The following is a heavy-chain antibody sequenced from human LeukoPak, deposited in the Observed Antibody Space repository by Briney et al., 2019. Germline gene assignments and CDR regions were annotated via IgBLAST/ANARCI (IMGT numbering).Heavy chain of an antibody. V-gene: IGHV3-33*01. CDR2: IWYDGSNK. J-gene: IGHJ4*02. D-gene: IGHD3-3*01. CDR3: ARDEEWYRY. Sequence: SGGSLRLSCAASGFTFSSYGMHWVRQAPGKGLEWVAVIWYDGSNKYYADSVKGRFTISRDNAKNSLYLQMNSLRAEDTALYYCARDEEWYRYWGQGTLVTVSS. CDR1: GFTFSSYG.